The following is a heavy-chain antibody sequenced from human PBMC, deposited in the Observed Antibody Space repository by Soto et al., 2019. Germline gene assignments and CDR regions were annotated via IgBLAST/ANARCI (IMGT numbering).Heavy chain of an antibody. V-gene: IGHV3-23*01. D-gene: IGHD2-2*01. J-gene: IGHJ6*02. CDR3: AKDWSCSSTCCYFTPYTTHMDV. CDR2: IVISGGTT. Sequence: GGSLRLSCTASGFTFNNYAMTWVRQAPGKGLEWVSSIVISGGTTYYADSVEGRFTISRDKSKNTVFLQLNSLRAEDTAVYYCAKDWSCSSTCCYFTPYTTHMDVWGQGTTVTVSS. CDR1: GFTFNNYA.